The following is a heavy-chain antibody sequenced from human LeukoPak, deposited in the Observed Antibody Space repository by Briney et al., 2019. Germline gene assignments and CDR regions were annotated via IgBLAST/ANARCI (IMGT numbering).Heavy chain of an antibody. D-gene: IGHD3-10*01. Sequence: GASVKVSCTASGYTFTDYYIHWVRQAPGQGLGWMGWINPSNGGTNFAQEFQGRVTMTRDTSISTAYMELSRLTSDDTAVYYCARVCYFGSGSYCPYWGQGTPVTVSS. CDR2: INPSNGGT. CDR3: ARVCYFGSGSYCPY. V-gene: IGHV1-2*02. J-gene: IGHJ4*02. CDR1: GYTFTDYY.